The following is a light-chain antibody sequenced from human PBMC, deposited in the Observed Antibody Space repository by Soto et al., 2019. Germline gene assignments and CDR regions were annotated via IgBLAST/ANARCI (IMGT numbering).Light chain of an antibody. CDR2: HVS. CDR3: CTDAGTYKV. CDR1: SSDIGAYNY. Sequence: QSVLTQSRSVSGSPGQSVTISCTGTSSDIGAYNYVSWYQQHPDKAPKLMIYHVSKRPSGVPDRFSGSKSGNAASLTISGLQAEDEADYYCCTDAGTYKVFGTGTKVTVL. V-gene: IGLV2-11*01. J-gene: IGLJ1*01.